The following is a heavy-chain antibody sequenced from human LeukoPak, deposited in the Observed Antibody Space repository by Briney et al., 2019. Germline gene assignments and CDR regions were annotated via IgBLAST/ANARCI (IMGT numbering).Heavy chain of an antibody. J-gene: IGHJ4*02. CDR2: IRGSGTPI. Sequence: GGSLRLSCAASGFTFSSYEMNWVRQAPGRGLEWISYIRGSGTPIYYADSVKGRFTISRDNAKTSLYLQMNSLRAEDTAVYYCARLPHNSPHFDYWGLGTLVTVSS. V-gene: IGHV3-48*03. CDR1: GFTFSSYE. CDR3: ARLPHNSPHFDY. D-gene: IGHD1-1*01.